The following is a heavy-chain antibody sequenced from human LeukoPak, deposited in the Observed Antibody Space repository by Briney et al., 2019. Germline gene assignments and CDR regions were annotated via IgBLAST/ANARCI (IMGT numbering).Heavy chain of an antibody. Sequence: GGSLRLSCAASGFTVSGNYMSWVRQAPGKGLEWVSIIYSSGSTFYTDSVKGRFTISRDNSKNTVYLQMNSLRAEDTAVYYCARDLGAVGHFDYWGQGTLVTVSS. CDR2: IYSSGST. CDR3: ARDLGAVGHFDY. V-gene: IGHV3-53*01. D-gene: IGHD1-26*01. J-gene: IGHJ4*02. CDR1: GFTVSGNY.